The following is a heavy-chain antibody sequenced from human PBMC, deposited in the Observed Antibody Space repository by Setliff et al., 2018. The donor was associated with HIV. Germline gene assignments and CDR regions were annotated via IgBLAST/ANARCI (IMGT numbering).Heavy chain of an antibody. Sequence: APVKVSCKASGYTFSEYAMHWVRQAPGQRLEWMGRTDTDNGYRRYSPKLQGRVTITKDTSANTAYMELRGLRSEDTAVYYCARWCAAAGCYPAIYHFDSWGQGTLVTVSS. D-gene: IGHD2-2*01. CDR3: ARWCAAAGCYPAIYHFDS. V-gene: IGHV1-3*04. J-gene: IGHJ4*02. CDR2: TDTDNGYR. CDR1: GYTFSEYA.